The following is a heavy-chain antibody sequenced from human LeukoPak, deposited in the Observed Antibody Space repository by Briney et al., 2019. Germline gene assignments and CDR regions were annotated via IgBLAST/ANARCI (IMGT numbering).Heavy chain of an antibody. D-gene: IGHD2-2*01. Sequence: SVKVSCKASGGTFSSYAISGVRQAPGQGLEWMGGIIPIFGTANYAQKFQGRVTITADESTSTACMELSSLRSEDTAVYYCAGVVVPAALDAFDIWGQGTMVTVSS. CDR3: AGVVVPAALDAFDI. CDR2: IIPIFGTA. CDR1: GGTFSSYA. J-gene: IGHJ3*02. V-gene: IGHV1-69*01.